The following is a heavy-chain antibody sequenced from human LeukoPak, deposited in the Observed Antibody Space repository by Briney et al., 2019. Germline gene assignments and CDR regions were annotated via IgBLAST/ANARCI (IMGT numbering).Heavy chain of an antibody. J-gene: IGHJ6*03. CDR1: GYTFTSYG. V-gene: IGHV1-18*01. CDR3: ARDSRSGYDFINYYYYYMDV. Sequence: ASVKVSCKASGYTFTSYGISWVRQAPGQGRAWMGWISAYNGNTNYAQKLQGRVTMTTDTSTSTAYMELRSLRSDDTAVYYCARDSRSGYDFINYYYYYMDVWGKGTTVTVSS. D-gene: IGHD5-12*01. CDR2: ISAYNGNT.